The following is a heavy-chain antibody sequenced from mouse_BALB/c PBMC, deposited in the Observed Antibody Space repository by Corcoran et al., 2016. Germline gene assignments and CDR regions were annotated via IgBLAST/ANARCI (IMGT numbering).Heavy chain of an antibody. J-gene: IGHJ1*01. CDR3: ARYDGRSYWYVDV. V-gene: IGHV1-26*01. D-gene: IGHD1-1*01. CDR2: INPYNGGT. CDR1: GYSFTGYT. Sequence: EVQLQQSGPALVKPGASMQISCKASGYSFTGYTMNWVKQSHGKNLEWIGLINPYNGGTSYNQKFKGKATLTVDKSSSTAYLELLSLTSEDSAVYYCARYDGRSYWYVDVWGAGTTVTVSS.